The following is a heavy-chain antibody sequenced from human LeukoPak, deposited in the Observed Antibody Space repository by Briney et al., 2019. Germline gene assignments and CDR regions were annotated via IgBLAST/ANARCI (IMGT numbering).Heavy chain of an antibody. CDR2: IYYSGST. D-gene: IGHD5-18*01. V-gene: IGHV4-59*01. Sequence: PSETLSLTCTVSGGSISTYYWTWVRQPPGKGLEWIGYIYYSGSTNSNPSLKSRVTISVDTSKNLFSLKLSSVTAADTAMYYCARPRGYSYGRDYYMDVWGKGTTVTVSS. J-gene: IGHJ6*03. CDR1: GGSISTYY. CDR3: ARPRGYSYGRDYYMDV.